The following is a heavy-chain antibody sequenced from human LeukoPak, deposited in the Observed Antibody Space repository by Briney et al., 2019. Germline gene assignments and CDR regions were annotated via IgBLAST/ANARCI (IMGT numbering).Heavy chain of an antibody. CDR1: GGSISSYY. Sequence: SETLSLTCTVSGGSISSYYWRWIRQPPGKGLEWMGYFFNSGSTNYNASLKSRVNISVDTSKNQFSLKLSSVTAADTAVYYCARKGGSHDYWGQGTLVTVSS. V-gene: IGHV4-59*08. D-gene: IGHD1-26*01. CDR3: ARKGGSHDY. CDR2: FFNSGST. J-gene: IGHJ4*02.